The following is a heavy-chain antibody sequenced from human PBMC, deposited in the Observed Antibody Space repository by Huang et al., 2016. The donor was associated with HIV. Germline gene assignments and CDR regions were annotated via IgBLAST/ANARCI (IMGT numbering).Heavy chain of an antibody. CDR3: ARDRKYDNAWYWFDP. CDR1: GGPFSSYA. D-gene: IGHD1-1*01. J-gene: IGHJ5*02. Sequence: QVQLVQSGAEVKKPGSSVRVSCEASGGPFSSYAINWVRQAPGQGLEGMGGIIPIFGTPNYAQKCQGRVTITADESTSTAYMELSSLRSDDTAVYYCARDRKYDNAWYWFDPWGQGTLVTVSS. CDR2: IIPIFGTP. V-gene: IGHV1-69*01.